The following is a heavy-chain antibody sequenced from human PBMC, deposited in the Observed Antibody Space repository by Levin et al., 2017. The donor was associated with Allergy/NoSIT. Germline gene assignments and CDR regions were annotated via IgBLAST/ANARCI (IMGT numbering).Heavy chain of an antibody. V-gene: IGHV4-34*01. Sequence: ESLKISSAVYGGSFSGYYWSWIRQPPGKGLEWIGEINHSGSTNYNPSLKSRVTISVDTSKNQFSLKLSSVTAADTAVYYCARGPPKLTRVTTGWFDPWGQGTLVTVSS. J-gene: IGHJ5*02. CDR2: INHSGST. CDR3: ARGPPKLTRVTTGWFDP. D-gene: IGHD4-17*01. CDR1: GGSFSGYY.